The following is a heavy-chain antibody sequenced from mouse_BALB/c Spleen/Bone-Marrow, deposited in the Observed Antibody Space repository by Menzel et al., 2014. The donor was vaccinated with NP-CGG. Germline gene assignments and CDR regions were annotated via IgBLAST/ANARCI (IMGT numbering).Heavy chain of an antibody. D-gene: IGHD4-1*01. V-gene: IGHV1S56*01. CDR2: IYPGNVNT. J-gene: IGHJ2*01. CDR1: GYTFTSYY. CDR3: ARDANWRFDY. Sequence: VQLVESGPELVKPGASVRISCKASGYTFTSYYIHWVKQRPGQGLEWIGLIYPGNVNTKYNEKVKGKATLIADKSSRAAYMQDSRLPSEESAFYLRARDANWRFDYWGQGTTLTV.